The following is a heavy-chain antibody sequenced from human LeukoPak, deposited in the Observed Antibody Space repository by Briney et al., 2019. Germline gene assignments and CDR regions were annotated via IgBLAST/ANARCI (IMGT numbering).Heavy chain of an antibody. CDR2: IIPIFGTA. J-gene: IGHJ4*02. CDR3: ARDHRPGPYNWNDGGFDY. V-gene: IGHV1-69*13. CDR1: GGTFSSYA. Sequence: SVKVSCKASGGTFSSYAISWVRQAPGQGLEWIGGIIPIFGTANYAQKFQGRVTITADESTSTAYMELSSLRSEDTAVYYCARDHRPGPYNWNDGGFDYWGQGTLVTVSS. D-gene: IGHD1-1*01.